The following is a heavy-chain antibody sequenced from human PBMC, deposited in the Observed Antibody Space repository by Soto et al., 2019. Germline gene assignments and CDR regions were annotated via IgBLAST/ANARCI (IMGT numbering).Heavy chain of an antibody. V-gene: IGHV1-69*01. Sequence: HVQLVQSGAEVKKPGSSVKVSCNTSGGTFNSFAISWVRQAPGQGLEWMGGVIPNFETTYYAQKFQGRLTIAADESTATAYMELSSLRSEDTAVYYCARDQGLYVHTGMVIDYYGMDVWGQGTTVTVSS. CDR1: GGTFNSFA. J-gene: IGHJ6*02. CDR2: VIPNFETT. D-gene: IGHD5-18*01. CDR3: ARDQGLYVHTGMVIDYYGMDV.